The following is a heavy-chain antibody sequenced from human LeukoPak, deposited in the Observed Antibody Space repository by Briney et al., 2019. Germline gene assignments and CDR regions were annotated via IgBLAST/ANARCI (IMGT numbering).Heavy chain of an antibody. J-gene: IGHJ5*02. D-gene: IGHD3-10*02. CDR3: ARGSLRIFGELFEYWFDP. CDR1: GYTFTGYY. V-gene: IGHV1-2*02. Sequence: ASVKVSCKASGYTFTGYYMHWVRQAPGQGLEWMGWINPNSGGTNYAQKFQGRVTMTRDTSISTAYMELSSLRSEDTAVYYCARGSLRIFGELFEYWFDPWGQGTLVTVSS. CDR2: INPNSGGT.